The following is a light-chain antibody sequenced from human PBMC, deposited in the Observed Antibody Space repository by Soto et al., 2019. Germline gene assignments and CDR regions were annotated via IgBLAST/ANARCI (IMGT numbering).Light chain of an antibody. Sequence: DVQMTQSPSSLSAFVGDRDTITSRASQGISPYLAWFQQKPGKVPKLLIYATSTLQSGVPSRFSGSGSGTDFTLTINSLQPEDVGTYYCQKYNSAPLTFGGGTKVDIK. CDR3: QKYNSAPLT. V-gene: IGKV1-27*01. CDR1: QGISPY. J-gene: IGKJ4*01. CDR2: ATS.